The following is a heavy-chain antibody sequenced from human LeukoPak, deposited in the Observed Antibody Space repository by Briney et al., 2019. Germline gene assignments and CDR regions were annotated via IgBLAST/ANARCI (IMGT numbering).Heavy chain of an antibody. CDR3: ARTYGSGSYSPFDY. J-gene: IGHJ4*02. CDR1: GFTFRNYA. D-gene: IGHD3-10*01. CDR2: ISGSGGST. Sequence: GGSLRLSCAASGFTFRNYAMNWVRQAPGKGLEWVSAISGSGGSTYYADSVKGRFTISRDNAKNSLYLQMNSLRAEDTAVYYCARTYGSGSYSPFDYWGQGTLVTVSS. V-gene: IGHV3-23*01.